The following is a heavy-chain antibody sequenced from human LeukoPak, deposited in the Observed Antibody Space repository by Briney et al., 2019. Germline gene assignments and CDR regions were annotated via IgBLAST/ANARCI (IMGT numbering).Heavy chain of an antibody. J-gene: IGHJ5*02. CDR1: DGSISSFY. CDR3: ASLYYYGSVSYKAGWFDP. V-gene: IGHV4-4*07. Sequence: PSETLSLTSTDSDGSISSFYWSWTRQPAGKGLEWVRRIFTSGSTNYNPSLKSRVTMSVDTSKNQFSLNLSSVTAADTAVYYCASLYYYGSVSYKAGWFDPWGQGTLVTVSS. CDR2: IFTSGST. D-gene: IGHD3-10*01.